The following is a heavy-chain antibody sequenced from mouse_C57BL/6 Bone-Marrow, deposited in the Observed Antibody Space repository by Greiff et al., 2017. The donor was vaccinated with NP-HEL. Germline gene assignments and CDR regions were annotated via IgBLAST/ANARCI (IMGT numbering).Heavy chain of an antibody. CDR2: IYPRSGNT. D-gene: IGHD3-3*01. Sequence: VKLMESGAELARPGASVKLSCKASGYTFTSYGISWVKQRTGQGLEWIGEIYPRSGNTYYNEKFKGKATLTADKSSSTAYMELRSLTSEDSAVYFCARGWVDWYFDVWGTGTKVTVSS. V-gene: IGHV1-81*01. J-gene: IGHJ1*03. CDR3: ARGWVDWYFDV. CDR1: GYTFTSYG.